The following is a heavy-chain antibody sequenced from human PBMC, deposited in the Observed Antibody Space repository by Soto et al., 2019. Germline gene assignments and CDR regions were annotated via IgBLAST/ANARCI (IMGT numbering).Heavy chain of an antibody. Sequence: TLSLTCTVSGGSISSGDYYWSWIRQPPGKGLEWIGYIYYSGSTYYNQSLKSRVTISVDTSKNQFSLKLSSVTAADTAVYYCARERDGYFPIFDYWGQGTLVTVSS. CDR1: GGSISSGDYY. J-gene: IGHJ4*02. CDR3: ARERDGYFPIFDY. CDR2: IYYSGST. D-gene: IGHD2-21*01. V-gene: IGHV4-30-4*01.